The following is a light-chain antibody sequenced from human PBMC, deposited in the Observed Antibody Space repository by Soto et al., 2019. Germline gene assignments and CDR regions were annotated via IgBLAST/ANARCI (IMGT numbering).Light chain of an antibody. J-gene: IGKJ1*01. CDR3: QQYDTSPGT. CDR1: QSVRSRY. CDR2: GAS. Sequence: EIVLTQSPGTLSLSPGERATLSCRASQSVRSRYLAWYQQKPGQAPRLLIYGASNRTTGIPDRFSGSGSGTDFTLTVSRLEPEDFAVYYCQQYDTSPGTFGQRTKVEIK. V-gene: IGKV3-20*01.